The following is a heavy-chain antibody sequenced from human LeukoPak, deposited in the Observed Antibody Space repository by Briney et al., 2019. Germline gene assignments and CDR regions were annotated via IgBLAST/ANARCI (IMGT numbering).Heavy chain of an antibody. CDR3: ARGRIVRGSGILYYYYYYMDV. J-gene: IGHJ6*03. CDR1: GDSISSSRYY. V-gene: IGHV4-39*07. Sequence: SETLSLTCTVSGDSISSSRYYWGWIRQPPGKGLEWIGSIFYSGSTYYNPSLKSRVTISVDTSKNQFSLKLSSVTAADTAVYYCARGRIVRGSGILYYYYYYMDVWGKGTTVTVSS. CDR2: IFYSGST. D-gene: IGHD3-10*01.